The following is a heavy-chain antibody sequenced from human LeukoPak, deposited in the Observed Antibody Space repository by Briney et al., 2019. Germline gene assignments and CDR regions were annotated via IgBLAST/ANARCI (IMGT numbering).Heavy chain of an antibody. CDR1: GESFSGYY. J-gene: IGHJ2*01. V-gene: IGHV4-34*01. Sequence: SETLSLTCAVYGESFSGYYWSWIRQPPGKGLEWIGEINHSGSTNYNPSLKSRVTISVDTSKNQFSLKLSSVTAADTAVYYCARGRGIAVAGLYWYFDLWGRGTLVTVSS. D-gene: IGHD6-19*01. CDR2: INHSGST. CDR3: ARGRGIAVAGLYWYFDL.